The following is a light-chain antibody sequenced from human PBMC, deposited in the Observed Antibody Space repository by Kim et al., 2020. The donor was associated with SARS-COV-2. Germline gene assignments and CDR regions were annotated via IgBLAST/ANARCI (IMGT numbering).Light chain of an antibody. CDR1: QSISSW. CDR3: QQSNNYPLT. CDR2: KAS. J-gene: IGKJ4*01. V-gene: IGKV1-5*03. Sequence: ASVGDRDTITCRASQSISSWLAWYQQKPGKAPKLLIYKASSLESGVPSRFSGSGSGTEFTLTISSLQPDDFATYYCQQSNNYPLTFGGGTKVDIK.